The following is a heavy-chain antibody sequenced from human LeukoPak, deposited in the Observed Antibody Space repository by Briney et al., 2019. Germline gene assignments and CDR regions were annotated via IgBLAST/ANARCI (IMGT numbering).Heavy chain of an antibody. V-gene: IGHV5-51*01. CDR3: ARRYGRPFDY. CDR2: TYPGDSDT. Sequence: GESLKISCKGSGYSFTSYWIGWVRQMPGKGLEWMGITYPGDSDTRYSPSLEGQVTISADKSISTAYLEWSNLKASDTAIYYCARRYGRPFDYWGQGTLVTVSS. CDR1: GYSFTSYW. J-gene: IGHJ4*02. D-gene: IGHD4-17*01.